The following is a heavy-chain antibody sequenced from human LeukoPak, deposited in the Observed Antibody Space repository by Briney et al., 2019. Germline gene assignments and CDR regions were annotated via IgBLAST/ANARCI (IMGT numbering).Heavy chain of an antibody. CDR1: GFTFSDHY. CDR2: SRNEANSYTT. Sequence: TGGSLRLSCAASGFTFSDHYMDWVRQAPGKGLEWVGRSRNEANSYTTDYAASVKGRFTISRDDSKNSLYLQMNSLKTEDTAVYYCARAYTSGWYSPGYWGQGTLVTVSS. D-gene: IGHD6-19*01. CDR3: ARAYTSGWYSPGY. V-gene: IGHV3-72*01. J-gene: IGHJ4*02.